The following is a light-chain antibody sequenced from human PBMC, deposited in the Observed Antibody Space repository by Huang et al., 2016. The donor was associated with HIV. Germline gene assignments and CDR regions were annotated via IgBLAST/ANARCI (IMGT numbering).Light chain of an antibody. CDR3: QQYDNWPPMYT. CDR1: QSVSRN. CDR2: SAS. J-gene: IGKJ2*01. V-gene: IGKV3-15*01. Sequence: EIVMTQSPATLSVSPGDRATLSCRASQSVSRNLAWYQQKPGQAPRPLIDSASTRGTDVPARFSGSGSGTDFTLTISSLQSEDFAVYYCQQYDNWPPMYTFGQGTKLEI.